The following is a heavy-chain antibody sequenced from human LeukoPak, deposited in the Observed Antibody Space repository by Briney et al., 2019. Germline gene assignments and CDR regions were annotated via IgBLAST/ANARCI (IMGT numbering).Heavy chain of an antibody. CDR3: ARDLMATITSSYFAMNV. Sequence: GGSLRLSCAASGFTFSSYPMNWVRQAPGKGLEWVSSISGGSISISYADSVKGRFIISRDNAKNSLYLHMSTLRAEDTAVYYCARDLMATITSSYFAMNVWGQGTTVTVSS. CDR2: ISGGSISI. V-gene: IGHV3-21*01. J-gene: IGHJ6*02. CDR1: GFTFSSYP. D-gene: IGHD5-24*01.